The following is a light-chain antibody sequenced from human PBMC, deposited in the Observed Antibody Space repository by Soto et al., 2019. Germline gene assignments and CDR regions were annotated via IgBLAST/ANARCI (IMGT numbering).Light chain of an antibody. J-gene: IGKJ2*01. V-gene: IGKV1-5*01. CDR3: QQYNRYSYT. CDR1: QSISPY. CDR2: HAS. Sequence: DIQMTQSPSTLSASVGDRVTITCRASQSISPYLAWYQQKPGKAPKLLIYHASNLESGVPSRFSGSGSGTEFTLTLSSLQPDDFATYYCQQYNRYSYTFGQGTKLEIK.